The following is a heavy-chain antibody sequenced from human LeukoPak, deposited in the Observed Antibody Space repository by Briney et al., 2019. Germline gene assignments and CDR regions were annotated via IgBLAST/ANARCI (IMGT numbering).Heavy chain of an antibody. CDR1: GFTFSSCG. D-gene: IGHD3-22*01. J-gene: IGHJ4*02. CDR3: ARGGYYDSSGYKPY. Sequence: GGSLRLSCAASGFTFSSCGMHWVRQAPGKGLEWVAVIWYDGSNKYYADSVKGRFTISRDNSKNTLYLQMNSLRAEDTAVYYCARGGYYDSSGYKPYWGQGTLVTVSS. CDR2: IWYDGSNK. V-gene: IGHV3-33*01.